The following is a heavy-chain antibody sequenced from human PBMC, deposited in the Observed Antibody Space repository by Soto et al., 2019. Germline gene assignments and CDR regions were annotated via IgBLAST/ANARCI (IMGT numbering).Heavy chain of an antibody. CDR2: ISSSSSYI. CDR1: GFTFSSYS. V-gene: IGHV3-21*01. D-gene: IGHD6-13*01. J-gene: IGHJ6*02. CDR3: ARDIAQRVAPTYYYGMDV. Sequence: EVQLVESGGGLVKPGGSLRLSCAASGFTFSSYSMNWVRQAPGKGLEWVSSISSSSSYIYYADSVKGRFTISRDNAKNSLYRQMNSLRAEDTAVYYCARDIAQRVAPTYYYGMDVWGQGTTVTVSS.